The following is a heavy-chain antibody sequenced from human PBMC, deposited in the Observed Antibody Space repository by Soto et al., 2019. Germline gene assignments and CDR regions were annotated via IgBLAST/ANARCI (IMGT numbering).Heavy chain of an antibody. V-gene: IGHV4-31*03. Sequence: SETLSLTCTVSGGSISSGGHYWNWIRQHPGKGLEWIGYIYNSGSTYYNPSLKSRVTISVDASKNQFSLKLSSVTAADTAVYYCASHLNWTGYYNYWGQGTLVTVSS. J-gene: IGHJ4*02. CDR2: IYNSGST. CDR3: ASHLNWTGYYNY. D-gene: IGHD3-3*01. CDR1: GGSISSGGHY.